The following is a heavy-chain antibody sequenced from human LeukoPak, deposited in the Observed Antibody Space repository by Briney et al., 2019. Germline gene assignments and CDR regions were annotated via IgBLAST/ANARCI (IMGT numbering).Heavy chain of an antibody. CDR3: ASFYCGGDCYPPPSYFQH. Sequence: GASVKVSCKASGGTFSSYAISWVRQAPGQGLEWMGGIIPIFGTANYAQKFQGRVTITVDESTSTAYMELSSLRSEDTAVYYCASFYCGGDCYPPPSYFQHWGQGTLVTVSS. D-gene: IGHD2-21*02. CDR2: IIPIFGTA. J-gene: IGHJ1*01. V-gene: IGHV1-69*13. CDR1: GGTFSSYA.